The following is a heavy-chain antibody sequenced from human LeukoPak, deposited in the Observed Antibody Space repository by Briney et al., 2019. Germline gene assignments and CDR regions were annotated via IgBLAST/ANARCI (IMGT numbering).Heavy chain of an antibody. CDR3: ARGGGYSGYDTETFDY. V-gene: IGHV4-30-2*01. CDR2: IYHSGST. Sequence: SETLSLTCAVSGGSISSGGYSWSWIRQPPGKGLEWIGYIYHSGSTYYNPSLKSQVTISVDRSKNQFSLKLSSVTAADTAVYYCARGGGYSGYDTETFDYWGQGTLVTVSS. J-gene: IGHJ4*02. CDR1: GGSISSGGYS. D-gene: IGHD5-12*01.